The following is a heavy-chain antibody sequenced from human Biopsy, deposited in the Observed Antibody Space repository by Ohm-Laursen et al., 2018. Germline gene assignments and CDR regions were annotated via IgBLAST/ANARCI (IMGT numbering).Heavy chain of an antibody. CDR2: ISASDDSK. Sequence: GSLRLSCAAPGFTFTNYAMSWVRQAPGKGLEWVSSISASDDSKYYGDSVKGRFTISRDSSTNTLYLQMNGLRADDTAVYYCARGPSGVATIGRGQGTLVTVSS. CDR1: GFTFTNYA. CDR3: ARGPSGVATIG. D-gene: IGHD5-24*01. J-gene: IGHJ4*02. V-gene: IGHV3-23*01.